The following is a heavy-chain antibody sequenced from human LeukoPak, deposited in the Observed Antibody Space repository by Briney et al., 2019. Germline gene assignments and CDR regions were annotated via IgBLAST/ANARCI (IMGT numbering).Heavy chain of an antibody. CDR3: ATLGGSGYTPY. D-gene: IGHD3-22*01. CDR1: GYTFTSYD. J-gene: IGHJ4*02. Sequence: GASVKVSCKASGYTFTSYDINWVRQATGQGRDWMGWMNPNSGNTGYAQKFQGRVTMTRNTSISTAYMELSSLRAEDTAVYYCATLGGSGYTPYWGQGTLVTVSS. V-gene: IGHV1-8*01. CDR2: MNPNSGNT.